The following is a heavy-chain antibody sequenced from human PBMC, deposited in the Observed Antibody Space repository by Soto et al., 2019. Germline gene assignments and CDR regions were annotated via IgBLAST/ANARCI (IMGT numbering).Heavy chain of an antibody. CDR2: IYYSGTT. CDR1: GTPINSADFY. CDR3: ARGYDFAGFSPYGLDV. D-gene: IGHD3-3*01. V-gene: IGHV4-30-4*01. J-gene: IGHJ6*02. Sequence: SETLSLTCTVSGTPINSADFYWTWIRQPPGKGLEWIGYIYYSGTTFHNPSLRSRISMSVDTSKNQFSLRLNSVTAADTAVYYCARGYDFAGFSPYGLDVWGQGATVTVSS.